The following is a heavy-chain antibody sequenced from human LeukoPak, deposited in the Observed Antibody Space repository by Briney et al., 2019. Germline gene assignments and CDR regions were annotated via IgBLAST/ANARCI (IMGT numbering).Heavy chain of an antibody. CDR2: FDPEDGET. Sequence: ASVKVSCKVSVYTLTELSMHWVRQAPGKGLEWMGGFDPEDGETIYAQKFQGRVTMTEDTSTDTAYMELSSLRSEDTAVYYCATRGWLLPIYYYYGMDVWGQGTTVTVSS. CDR1: VYTLTELS. V-gene: IGHV1-24*01. J-gene: IGHJ6*02. D-gene: IGHD3-22*01. CDR3: ATRGWLLPIYYYYGMDV.